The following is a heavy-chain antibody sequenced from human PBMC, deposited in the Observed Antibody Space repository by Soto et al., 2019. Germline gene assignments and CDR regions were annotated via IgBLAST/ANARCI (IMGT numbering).Heavy chain of an antibody. CDR2: ISGSGGST. J-gene: IGHJ4*02. CDR3: AKDTGVAVAPFDY. V-gene: IGHV3-23*01. D-gene: IGHD6-19*01. CDR1: GFTFSSYA. Sequence: HPGGSLRLSCAASGFTFSSYAMSWVRQAPGKGLEWVSAISGSGGSTYYADSVKGRFTISRDNSKNTLYLQMNSLRAEDTAVYYCAKDTGVAVAPFDYWGQGTLVTVSS.